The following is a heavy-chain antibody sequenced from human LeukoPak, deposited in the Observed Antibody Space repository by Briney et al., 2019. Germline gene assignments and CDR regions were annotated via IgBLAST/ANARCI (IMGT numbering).Heavy chain of an antibody. Sequence: TLLKXTRTLXLTFTFSGFSLATTGVTVGWIRQPPGKALEWLSLIYWDDDKRYSPSLNSRLTITNDTSKNQVVLTMTNMDPVDTATYYCAHRLHGTKGWFDPWGQGHLVTISS. CDR2: IYWDDDK. D-gene: IGHD2-2*01. V-gene: IGHV2-5*02. J-gene: IGHJ5*02. CDR1: GFSLATTGVT. CDR3: AHRLHGTKGWFDP.